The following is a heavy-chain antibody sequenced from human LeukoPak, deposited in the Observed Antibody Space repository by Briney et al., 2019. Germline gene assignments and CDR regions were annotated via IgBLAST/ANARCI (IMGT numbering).Heavy chain of an antibody. V-gene: IGHV4-38-2*02. D-gene: IGHD3-3*01. CDR1: GFSLNSAYY. CDR3: ARLPRSVFGVDYIDY. J-gene: IGHJ4*02. CDR2: INHSGTT. Sequence: WETLSLTCTVSGFSLNSAYYWGWIRQPPGKGKEWIGAINHSGTTYHNPSLKSRVTISVDTSNNQFSLRLSYVTAADTAVYYCARLPRSVFGVDYIDYWGQGTLVTVSS.